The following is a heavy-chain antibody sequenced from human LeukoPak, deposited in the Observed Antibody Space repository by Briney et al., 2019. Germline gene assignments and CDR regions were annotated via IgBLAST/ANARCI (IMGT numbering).Heavy chain of an antibody. J-gene: IGHJ4*02. CDR3: ARSSGWHYFDY. CDR1: GYTFINYY. Sequence: ASVKVSCKASGYTFINYYMHWVRQAPGQGLEWMGIINPSGGTTSYAQKFQGRVTMTRDTSTTTVYMELSSLRSEDTAVYYCARSSGWHYFDYWGQGTLVTVSS. V-gene: IGHV1-46*01. D-gene: IGHD6-19*01. CDR2: INPSGGTT.